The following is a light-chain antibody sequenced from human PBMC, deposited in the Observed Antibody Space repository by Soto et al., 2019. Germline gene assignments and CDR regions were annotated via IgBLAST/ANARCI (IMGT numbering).Light chain of an antibody. CDR1: SGSVSTNHY. V-gene: IGLV8-61*01. CDR3: VLYMGSGVRV. J-gene: IGLJ3*02. CDR2: NTN. Sequence: QTVVTQEPSFSVSPGGTVTLTCGLSSGSVSTNHYPSWYQQTPGQPPRTLIYNTNTRSSGVPDRFSGSILGNKAALTITGAQADDECDYYCVLYMGSGVRVFGGGTKLTVL.